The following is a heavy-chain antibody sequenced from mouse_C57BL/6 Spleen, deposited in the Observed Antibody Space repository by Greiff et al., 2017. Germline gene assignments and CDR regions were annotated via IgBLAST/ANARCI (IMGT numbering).Heavy chain of an antibody. Sequence: EVQLVESGGGLVKPGGSLKLSCAASGFTFSSYAMSWVRQTPEKRLEWVATISDGGSYTYYPDNVKGRFTISRDNANNNLYLQMSHLKSEDTAMYYCAREGAYYFDYWGQGTTLTVSS. CDR1: GFTFSSYA. V-gene: IGHV5-4*01. J-gene: IGHJ2*01. CDR2: ISDGGSYT. CDR3: AREGAYYFDY.